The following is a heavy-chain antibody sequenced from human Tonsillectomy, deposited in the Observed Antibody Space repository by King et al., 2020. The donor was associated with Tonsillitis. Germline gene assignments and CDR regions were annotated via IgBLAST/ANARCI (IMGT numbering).Heavy chain of an antibody. J-gene: IGHJ3*02. CDR1: GYTFTSYY. D-gene: IGHD2-2*01. CDR2: INPSGGST. Sequence: QLVQSGAEVKKPGASVKVSCKASGYTFTSYYMHWVRQAPGQGLEWMGIINPSGGSTSYAQKFQGRVTMTRDTSTSTVYMELSSLRSEDTAVYYCAREGTGPAEYDAFDIWGQGTMVTVSS. CDR3: AREGTGPAEYDAFDI. V-gene: IGHV1-46*01.